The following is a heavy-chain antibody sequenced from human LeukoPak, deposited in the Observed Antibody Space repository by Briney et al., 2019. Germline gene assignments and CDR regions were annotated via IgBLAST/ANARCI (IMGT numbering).Heavy chain of an antibody. CDR3: AKWAPGGHMDV. V-gene: IGHV3-30*18. CDR2: ISYDGSNK. CDR1: GFTFSSYG. Sequence: GGSLRLSCAASGFTFSSYGMHWVRQAPGKGLEWVAVISYDGSNKYYADSVKGRFTISRDNSKNTLYLQMNSLRAEDTAVYYCAKWAPGGHMDVWGKGTTVTVSS. J-gene: IGHJ6*03. D-gene: IGHD1-26*01.